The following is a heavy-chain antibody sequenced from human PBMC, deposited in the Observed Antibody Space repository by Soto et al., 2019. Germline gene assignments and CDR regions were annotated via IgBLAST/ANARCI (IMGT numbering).Heavy chain of an antibody. V-gene: IGHV3-66*01. Sequence: EVQLVESGGGLVQPGGSLRLSCAASGFTVSSNYMSWVRQAPGKGLEWVSVIYSGGSTYYADSVKGRFTISRDNSKNTLYIQMNSLRAEDTAVYYCARDTVRGGHWRMDVWGQGTTVTVSS. CDR3: ARDTVRGGHWRMDV. J-gene: IGHJ6*02. CDR1: GFTVSSNY. CDR2: IYSGGST. D-gene: IGHD3-10*01.